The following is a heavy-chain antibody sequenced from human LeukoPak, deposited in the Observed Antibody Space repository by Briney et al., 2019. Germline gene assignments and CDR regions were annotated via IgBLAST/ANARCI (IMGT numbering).Heavy chain of an antibody. D-gene: IGHD2-2*02. CDR3: ARDIRKVPHAFDI. Sequence: PSQTLSLTCTVSGGSISSGDYYWSWIRQPPGKGLEWIGYIYYSGSTYYNPSLKSRVTISVDTSKNQFSLKLSSVTAADTAVYYCARDIRKVPHAFDIWGQGTMVTVSS. CDR1: GGSISSGDYY. CDR2: IYYSGST. J-gene: IGHJ3*02. V-gene: IGHV4-30-4*01.